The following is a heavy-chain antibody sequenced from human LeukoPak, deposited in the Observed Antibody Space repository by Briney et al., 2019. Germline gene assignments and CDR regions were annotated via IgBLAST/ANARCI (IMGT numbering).Heavy chain of an antibody. CDR3: ARGVAGSYYYHYMDV. CDR1: GYTFTGYY. Sequence: GASVKVSCKASGYTFTGYYMHWARQAPGQGLEWMGWINPNSGGTNYAQKFQGRVTMTRDTSISSAYMELSRLRSDDTAVYYCARGVAGSYYYHYMDVWGKGTTVTISS. J-gene: IGHJ6*03. CDR2: INPNSGGT. V-gene: IGHV1-2*02. D-gene: IGHD6-19*01.